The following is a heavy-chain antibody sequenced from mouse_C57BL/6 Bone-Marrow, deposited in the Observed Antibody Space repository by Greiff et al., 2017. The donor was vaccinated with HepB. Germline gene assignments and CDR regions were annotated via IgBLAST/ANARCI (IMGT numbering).Heavy chain of an antibody. CDR1: GFTFSSYG. Sequence: EVMLVESGGDLVKPGGSLKLSCAASGFTFSSYGMSWVRQTPDKRLEWVATISSGGSYTYYPDSVKGRFTISRDNAKNTLYLQMSSLKSEDTAMYYCARLHYYGSSYWYFDVWGTGTTVTVSS. D-gene: IGHD1-1*01. J-gene: IGHJ1*03. V-gene: IGHV5-6*02. CDR3: ARLHYYGSSYWYFDV. CDR2: ISSGGSYT.